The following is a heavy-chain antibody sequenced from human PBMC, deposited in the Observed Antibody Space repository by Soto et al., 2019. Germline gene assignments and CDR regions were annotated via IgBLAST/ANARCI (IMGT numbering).Heavy chain of an antibody. V-gene: IGHV3-33*01. J-gene: IGHJ6*02. D-gene: IGHD4-17*01. CDR2: IWYDGSNK. CDR3: ARDGGVTTSYYYYYYGMDV. Sequence: GGSLRLSCAASGFTFSSYGMHWVRQAPGKGLEWVAVIWYDGSNKYYADSVKGRFTISRDNSKNTLYLQMNSLRAEDTAVYYCARDGGVTTSYYYYYYGMDVWGQGTTVTVSS. CDR1: GFTFSSYG.